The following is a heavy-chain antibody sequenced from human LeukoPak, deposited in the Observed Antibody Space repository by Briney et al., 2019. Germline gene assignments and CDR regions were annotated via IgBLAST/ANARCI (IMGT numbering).Heavy chain of an antibody. J-gene: IGHJ4*02. Sequence: GGSLRLSCAASGFTFSSYAMSWVRQAPGKGPEWVSAISNSGDNTFYADSVKGRFTISRDNSKNTVYLQMNSLRAEDTAVYYCAPRGSGYWPFDYWGQGTLVTVSS. D-gene: IGHD3-3*01. CDR1: GFTFSSYA. CDR2: ISNSGDNT. CDR3: APRGSGYWPFDY. V-gene: IGHV3-23*01.